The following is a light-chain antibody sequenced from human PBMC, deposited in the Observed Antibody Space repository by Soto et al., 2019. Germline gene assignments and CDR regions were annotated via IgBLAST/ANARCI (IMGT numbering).Light chain of an antibody. J-gene: IGLJ2*01. CDR2: SNN. Sequence: QSVLTQPPSASGTPGQRVTISCSGSSSNIGSNTVNWYQQLPGTAPKLIIYSNNRRPSGVPDRLSGSKSGTSASLAISGLQTEDEADYYCAAWDDSLNGPVFGGGTKLTVL. V-gene: IGLV1-44*01. CDR1: SSNIGSNT. CDR3: AAWDDSLNGPV.